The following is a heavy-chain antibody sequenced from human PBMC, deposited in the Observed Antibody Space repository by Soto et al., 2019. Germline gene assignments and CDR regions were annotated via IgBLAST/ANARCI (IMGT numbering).Heavy chain of an antibody. V-gene: IGHV3-48*01. Sequence: GGSLRLSCAASGFTFSSYSMNWVRQAPGKGLEWVSYISSSSSTIYYADSVKGRFTISRDNAKNSLYLQMNSLRAEDTAVYYCASDDILTGYYSFDYWGQGTLVTVSS. CDR3: ASDDILTGYYSFDY. CDR1: GFTFSSYS. J-gene: IGHJ4*02. D-gene: IGHD3-9*01. CDR2: ISSSSSTI.